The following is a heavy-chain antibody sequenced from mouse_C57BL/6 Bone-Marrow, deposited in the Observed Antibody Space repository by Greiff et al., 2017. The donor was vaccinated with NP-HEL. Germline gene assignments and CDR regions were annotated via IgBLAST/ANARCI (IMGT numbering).Heavy chain of an antibody. CDR3: ASLYYYGSSPPFAY. J-gene: IGHJ3*01. D-gene: IGHD1-1*01. V-gene: IGHV5-17*01. Sequence: VQLKESGGGLVKPGGSLKLSCAASGFTFSDYGMHWVRQAPEKGLEWVAYISSGSSTIYYADTVKGRFPLSRDNAKNHLFMQMTSLRCEDTAMYYWASLYYYGSSPPFAYWGQGTLVTVSA. CDR2: ISSGSSTI. CDR1: GFTFSDYG.